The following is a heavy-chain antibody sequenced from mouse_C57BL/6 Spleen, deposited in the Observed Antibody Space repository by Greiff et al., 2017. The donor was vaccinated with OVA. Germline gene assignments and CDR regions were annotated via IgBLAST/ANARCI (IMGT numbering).Heavy chain of an antibody. CDR3: ARGSPEGAMDY. CDR2: IYPGDGDT. J-gene: IGHJ4*01. Sequence: QVQLQQSGAELVKPGASVKISCKASGYAFSSYWMNWVKQRPGKGLEWIGQIYPGDGDTNYNGKFKGKATLTADKSSSTAYMQLSSLTSEDSAVYFCARGSPEGAMDYWGQGTSVTVSS. V-gene: IGHV1-80*01. CDR1: GYAFSSYW.